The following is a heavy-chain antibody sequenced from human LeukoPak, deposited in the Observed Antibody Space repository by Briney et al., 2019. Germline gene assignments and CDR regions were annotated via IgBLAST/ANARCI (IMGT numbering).Heavy chain of an antibody. D-gene: IGHD2-2*01. CDR3: ARQGLYGIVVVPAGLDY. V-gene: IGHV1-2*02. J-gene: IGHJ4*02. CDR1: GYTFTGYY. CDR2: INPNSGGT. Sequence: ASVKVSCKASGYTFTGYYMHWVRQAPGQGLEWMGWINPNSGGTNYAQKFQGRVTMTRDTSSSTAYMELSRLRSDGTAVYYCARQGLYGIVVVPAGLDYWGQGTLVTVSS.